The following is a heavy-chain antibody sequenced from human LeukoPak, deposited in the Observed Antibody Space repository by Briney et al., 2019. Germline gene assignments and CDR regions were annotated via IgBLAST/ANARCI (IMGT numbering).Heavy chain of an antibody. V-gene: IGHV3-21*04. J-gene: IGHJ1*01. D-gene: IGHD1-26*01. Sequence: GGSLRLSCAASGFTFSSYSMNWVRQAPGKGLEWVSSISSSSSYIYYADSVKGRFTISRDNAKNSLYLQMNSLRAEDTALYYCAKDKVGATPLGYFQHWGQGTLVTVSS. CDR2: ISSSSSYI. CDR1: GFTFSSYS. CDR3: AKDKVGATPLGYFQH.